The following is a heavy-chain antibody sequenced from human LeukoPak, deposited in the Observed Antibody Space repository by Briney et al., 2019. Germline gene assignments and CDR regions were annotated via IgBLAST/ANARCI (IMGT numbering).Heavy chain of an antibody. V-gene: IGHV1-24*01. CDR1: GYTLTELP. D-gene: IGHD6-19*01. Sequence: ASVKVSCKVSGYTLTELPMHWVRQAPGKGLEWMGGFDPEDGETIYAQKFQGRVTMTEDTSTDTAYMELSSLRSEDTAVYYCATISLYSSGWYSRYFQHWGQGTLVTVSS. CDR2: FDPEDGET. J-gene: IGHJ1*01. CDR3: ATISLYSSGWYSRYFQH.